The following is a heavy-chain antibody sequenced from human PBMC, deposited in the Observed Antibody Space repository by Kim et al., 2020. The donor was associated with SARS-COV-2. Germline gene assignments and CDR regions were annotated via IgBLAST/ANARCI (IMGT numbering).Heavy chain of an antibody. Sequence: LKSRVTISVDTSKNQISLKVSSVTAADTAVYYCARDRLIPGVGPAANFDPWGQGTLVTVSS. D-gene: IGHD2-2*01. J-gene: IGHJ5*02. V-gene: IGHV4-31*02. CDR3: ARDRLIPGVGPAANFDP.